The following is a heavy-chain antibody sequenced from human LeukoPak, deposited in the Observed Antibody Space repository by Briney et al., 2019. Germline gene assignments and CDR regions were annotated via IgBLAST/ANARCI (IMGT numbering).Heavy chain of an antibody. CDR3: ARGLTRFLEWLYFDY. J-gene: IGHJ4*02. CDR1: GGSISSGGYY. Sequence: SETLSLTCTVSGGSISSGGYYWSWIRQPPGKGLEWIGYIYHSGSTYYNPSLKSRVTISVDRSKNQFSLKLSSVTAADTAVYYCARGLTRFLEWLYFDYWGQGTLVTVSS. V-gene: IGHV4-30-2*01. CDR2: IYHSGST. D-gene: IGHD3-3*01.